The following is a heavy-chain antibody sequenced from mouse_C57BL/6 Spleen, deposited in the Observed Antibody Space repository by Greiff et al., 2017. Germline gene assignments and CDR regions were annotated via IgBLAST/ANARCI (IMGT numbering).Heavy chain of an antibody. CDR1: GYTFTSYW. V-gene: IGHV1-50*01. CDR2: LDPSDSYT. J-gene: IGHJ4*01. CDR3: ARIDYGNPYYAMDY. Sequence: VQLQQPGAELVKPGASVKLSCKASGYTFTSYWMQWVKQRPGQGLEWIGELDPSDSYTNYNQKFKGKATLTVDTSSSTAYMQLSSLTSEDSAVYYCARIDYGNPYYAMDYWGQGTSVTVSS. D-gene: IGHD2-1*01.